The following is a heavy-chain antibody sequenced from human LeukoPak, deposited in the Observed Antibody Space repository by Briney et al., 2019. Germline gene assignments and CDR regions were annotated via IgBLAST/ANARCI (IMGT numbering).Heavy chain of an antibody. CDR1: GYSFTSYG. J-gene: IGHJ3*02. CDR2: MNPNSGNT. CDR3: ARGRGDAFDI. V-gene: IGHV1-8*03. D-gene: IGHD3-10*01. Sequence: ASVKVSCKASGYSFTSYGISWVRQATGQGLEWMGWMNPNSGNTGYAQKFQGRVTITRNSSISTAYMELGSLRSEDTAVYYCARGRGDAFDIWGQGTMVTVSS.